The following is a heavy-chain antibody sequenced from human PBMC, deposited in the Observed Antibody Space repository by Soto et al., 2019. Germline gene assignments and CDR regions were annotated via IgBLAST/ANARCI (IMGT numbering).Heavy chain of an antibody. D-gene: IGHD3-22*01. CDR2: IDYSGST. V-gene: IGHV4-31*03. CDR3: ARDRSVYISGRARHFDY. Sequence: LSLTCSVSGGSVSVGGYYWTWIRQLPGKGLEWIGNIDYSGSTSYNPSLKSRLTISVDTSKNQFSLILTSVTAADTASYYCARDRSVYISGRARHFDYWGQGTLVTVSS. CDR1: GGSVSVGGYY. J-gene: IGHJ4*02.